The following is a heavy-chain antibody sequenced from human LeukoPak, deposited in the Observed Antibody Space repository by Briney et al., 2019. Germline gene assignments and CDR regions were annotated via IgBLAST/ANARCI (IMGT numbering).Heavy chain of an antibody. D-gene: IGHD2-15*01. V-gene: IGHV4-59*01. J-gene: IGHJ5*02. CDR2: IYYSGST. Sequence: SETLSLTCSVSSDSISSYYWSWIRQPPGKGLEWIGYIYYSGSTNYNPSLKSRVTISVDTSKNQFSLKLSSVTAADTAVYNCAGTPNWFDPWGQGTLVSVSS. CDR3: AGTPNWFDP. CDR1: SDSISSYY.